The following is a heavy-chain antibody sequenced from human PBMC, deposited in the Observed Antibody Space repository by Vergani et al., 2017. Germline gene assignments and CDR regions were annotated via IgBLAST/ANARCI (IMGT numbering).Heavy chain of an antibody. Sequence: QVQLVQSGAEVKKPGSSVKVSCKASGGTFSSYAISWVRQAPGQGLEWMGGIIPIFGTANYAQKFQGRVTITADESTSTAYMELSSLRSDDTAVYYCARIGKANDSSGYYLDYWGQGTLVTVSS. CDR2: IIPIFGTA. CDR3: ARIGKANDSSGYYLDY. CDR1: GGTFSSYA. V-gene: IGHV1-69*13. D-gene: IGHD3-22*01. J-gene: IGHJ4*02.